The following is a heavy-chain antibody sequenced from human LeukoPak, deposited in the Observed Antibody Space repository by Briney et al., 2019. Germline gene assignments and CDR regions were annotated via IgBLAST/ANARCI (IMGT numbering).Heavy chain of an antibody. CDR3: AREIDDSSGYYFDY. D-gene: IGHD3-22*01. Sequence: SETLSLTCTVSGGSISSGDYSWSWIRQPPGKGLEWIGYIYYSGSTYYNPSLKSRVTISVDTSKNQFSLKLSSVTAADTAVYYCAREIDDSSGYYFDYWGQGTLVTVSS. J-gene: IGHJ4*02. CDR2: IYYSGST. CDR1: GGSISSGDYS. V-gene: IGHV4-30-4*08.